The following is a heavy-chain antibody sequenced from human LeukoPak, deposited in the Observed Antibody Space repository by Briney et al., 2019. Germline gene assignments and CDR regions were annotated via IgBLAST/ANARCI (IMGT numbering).Heavy chain of an antibody. CDR3: ARGPAIGTMVRGGKNYYHYGMDV. CDR2: IIPIFGTA. D-gene: IGHD3-10*01. J-gene: IGHJ6*04. V-gene: IGHV1-69*01. CDR1: GGTFSSYA. Sequence: ASVKVSCKASGGTFSSYAISWVRQAPGQGLEWMGGIIPIFGTANYAQKFQGRVTITADESTSTAYMELSSLRSEDTAVYYCARGPAIGTMVRGGKNYYHYGMDVWGKGTTVTVSS.